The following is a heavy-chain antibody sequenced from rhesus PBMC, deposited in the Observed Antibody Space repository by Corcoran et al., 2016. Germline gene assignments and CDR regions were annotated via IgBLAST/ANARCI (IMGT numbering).Heavy chain of an antibody. CDR1: GGSISSSY. J-gene: IGHJ4*01. CDR3: ARDRGYCSSTYCSSGYFDY. D-gene: IGHD2-15*01. Sequence: QLQLQESGPGLVKPSETLSVTCAVSGGSISSSYWSWIRQAPGKGLEWIGYIYGSCSITNYTPSLKSRVTLSVDTSKNQLSLKLSSVTTADTAVYYCARDRGYCSSTYCSSGYFDYWCQGVLGTVSS. V-gene: IGHV4-169*02. CDR2: IYGSCSIT.